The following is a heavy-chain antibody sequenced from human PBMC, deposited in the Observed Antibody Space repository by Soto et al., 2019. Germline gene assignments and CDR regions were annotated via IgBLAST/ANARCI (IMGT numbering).Heavy chain of an antibody. CDR1: GGSISSGGYY. CDR3: ARGGMVRGVITPYYSYGMDV. V-gene: IGHV4-31*03. Sequence: SETLSLTCTVSGGSISSGGYYWSWIRQHPGKGLDWIGYIYYSGSTYYNPSLKSRVTISVDTSKNQFSLKLSSVTAADTAVYYCARGGMVRGVITPYYSYGMDVWGQGTTVTVSS. CDR2: IYYSGST. J-gene: IGHJ6*02. D-gene: IGHD3-10*01.